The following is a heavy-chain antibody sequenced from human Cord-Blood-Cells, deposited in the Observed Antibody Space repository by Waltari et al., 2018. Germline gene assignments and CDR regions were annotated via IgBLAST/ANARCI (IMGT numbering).Heavy chain of an antibody. D-gene: IGHD1-7*01. CDR3: ARGGARYNWNYGYFDY. Sequence: LEWVSYISSSGSTIYYADSVKGRFTISRDNAKNSLYLQMNSLRAEDTAVYYCARGGARYNWNYGYFDYWGQGTLVTVSS. J-gene: IGHJ4*02. V-gene: IGHV3-48*03. CDR2: ISSSGSTI.